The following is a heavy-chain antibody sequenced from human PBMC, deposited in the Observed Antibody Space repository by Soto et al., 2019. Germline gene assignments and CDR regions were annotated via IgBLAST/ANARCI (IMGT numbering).Heavy chain of an antibody. D-gene: IGHD6-6*01. V-gene: IGHV1-69*10. CDR3: AREGVAARQFDY. CDR1: GYTFTSYA. J-gene: IGHJ4*02. CDR2: IIPILGIA. Sequence: GASVKVSCKASGYTFTSYAMHWVRRAPGQRLEWMGGIIPILGIANYAQKFQGRVTITADKSTSTAYMELSSLRSEDTAVYYCAREGVAARQFDYWGQGTLVTVSS.